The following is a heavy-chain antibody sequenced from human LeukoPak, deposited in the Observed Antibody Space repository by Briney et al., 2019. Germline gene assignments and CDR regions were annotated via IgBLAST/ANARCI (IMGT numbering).Heavy chain of an antibody. J-gene: IGHJ4*02. V-gene: IGHV4-34*01. CDR3: ARGSPIQSWSYFDY. D-gene: IGHD5-18*01. CDR2: INHSGST. CDR1: GGSFSGCY. Sequence: PSETLSLTCVVYGGSFSGCYWSWIRQPPGKGLEWIGEINHSGSTNYNPSLKSRVTTSVDTSKNQISLKLSSVTAADTAVYYCARGSPIQSWSYFDYWGQGTLVTVSS.